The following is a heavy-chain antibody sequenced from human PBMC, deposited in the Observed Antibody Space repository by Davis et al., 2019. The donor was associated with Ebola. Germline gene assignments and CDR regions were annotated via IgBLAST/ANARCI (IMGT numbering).Heavy chain of an antibody. CDR1: GGSISSYY. CDR2: IYYNGNT. J-gene: IGHJ4*02. V-gene: IGHV4-30-4*08. Sequence: SETLSLTCTVSGGSISSYYWSWVRQPPGKGLEWIGYIYYNGNTFYDPSLRSRVAISIDTSEKQFSLTLNSMTAADTAKYYCARSVGGNYFDYWGRGALVTVSS. CDR3: ARSVGGNYFDY. D-gene: IGHD4-23*01.